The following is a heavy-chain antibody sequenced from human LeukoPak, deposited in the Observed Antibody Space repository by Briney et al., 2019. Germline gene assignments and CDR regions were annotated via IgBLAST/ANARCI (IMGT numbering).Heavy chain of an antibody. V-gene: IGHV1-2*02. J-gene: IGHJ5*02. CDR2: INPNSGGT. Sequence: ASVKVSCKASGYTFTVYYMHWVRQAPGQGLEWMGWINPNSGGTNYAQKFQGRVTMTRDTSISTAYMELSRLRSDDTAVYYCARAYYDSSALPINWFDPWGQGTLVTVSS. CDR1: GYTFTVYY. D-gene: IGHD3-22*01. CDR3: ARAYYDSSALPINWFDP.